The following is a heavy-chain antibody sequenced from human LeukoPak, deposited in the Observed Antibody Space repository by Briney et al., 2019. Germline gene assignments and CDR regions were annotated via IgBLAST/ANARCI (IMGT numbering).Heavy chain of an antibody. CDR1: GYSFNNCW. CDR2: TYVGSADT. V-gene: IGHV5-51*01. D-gene: IGHD6-19*01. J-gene: IGHJ3*02. Sequence: GAPLKSCSKGSGYSFNNCWIAWGRPMPGEDLEGMVITYVGSADTRYNPSFQGHVAISADKSISTSYLQWGSLKASDTAMYYCARTDWCNRGWYGAIVIWGQETVVTVSS. CDR3: ARTDWCNRGWYGAIVI.